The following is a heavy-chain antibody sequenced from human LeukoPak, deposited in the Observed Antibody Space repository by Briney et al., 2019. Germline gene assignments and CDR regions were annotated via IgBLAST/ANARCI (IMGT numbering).Heavy chain of an antibody. Sequence: ASETLSLTCAVYGGSFSGYYWSWIRQPPGKGLEWIGEINHSGSTNYNPSLKSRVTISVDTSKNQFSLKLSSVTAADTAVYYCARQGTIAAAGTGVDSWGQGTLVTVSS. CDR1: GGSFSGYY. V-gene: IGHV4-34*01. CDR2: INHSGST. CDR3: ARQGTIAAAGTGVDS. D-gene: IGHD6-13*01. J-gene: IGHJ5*01.